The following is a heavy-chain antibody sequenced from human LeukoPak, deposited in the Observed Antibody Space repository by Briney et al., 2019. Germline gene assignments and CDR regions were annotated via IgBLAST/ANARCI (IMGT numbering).Heavy chain of an antibody. CDR2: IYYSRST. CDR1: GGSISSSSYY. D-gene: IGHD6-19*01. J-gene: IGHJ5*02. V-gene: IGHV4-39*07. Sequence: SETLSLTCTVSGGSISSSSYYWGWIRQPPGKGLEWIGSIYYSRSTYYNPSLKSRVTISVDTSKNQFSLKLSSVTAADTAVYYCVRGRYSSGWFKDKNWFDPWGQGIPVTVSS. CDR3: VRGRYSSGWFKDKNWFDP.